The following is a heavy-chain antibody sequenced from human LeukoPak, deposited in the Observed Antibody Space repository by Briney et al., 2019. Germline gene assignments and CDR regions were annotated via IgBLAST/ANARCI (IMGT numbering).Heavy chain of an antibody. Sequence: GSLRLSCAASGFTFSSYGMHWVRQAPGKGLEWVAFIRYDGSNKYYADSVKGRFTISRDNSKNTLYLQMNSLRAEDTAVYYCANSAVATIVGLDYWGQGTLVTVSS. CDR2: IRYDGSNK. J-gene: IGHJ4*02. CDR1: GFTFSSYG. V-gene: IGHV3-30*02. D-gene: IGHD5-12*01. CDR3: ANSAVATIVGLDY.